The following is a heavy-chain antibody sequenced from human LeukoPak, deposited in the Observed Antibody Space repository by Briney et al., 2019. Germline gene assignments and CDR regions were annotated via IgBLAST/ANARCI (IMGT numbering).Heavy chain of an antibody. CDR1: GGTFSSYA. D-gene: IGHD3-22*01. CDR2: IIPILGIA. CDR3: ASYYYDSSGYYYEAGY. V-gene: IGHV1-69*04. J-gene: IGHJ4*02. Sequence: SVKVSCKASGGTFSSYAISWVRQAPGQGLEWTGRIIPILGIANYAQKFQGRVTITADKSTSTAYMELSSLRSEDTAVYYCASYYYDSSGYYYEAGYWGQGTLVTVSS.